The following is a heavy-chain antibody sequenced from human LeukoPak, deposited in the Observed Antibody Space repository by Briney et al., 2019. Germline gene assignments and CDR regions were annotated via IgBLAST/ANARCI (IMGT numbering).Heavy chain of an antibody. D-gene: IGHD3-22*01. CDR1: GFTFSSYA. CDR3: AKSGDYDSNGYDRSAY. Sequence: GGSLRLSCSASGFTFSSYARSWVRQAPGKGLEWVSAISGSGGSTYYADSVKGRFTISRDNSKNTLYLQMNSLRAEDTAVYYCAKSGDYDSNGYDRSAYWGQGTLVTVSS. CDR2: ISGSGGST. J-gene: IGHJ4*02. V-gene: IGHV3-23*01.